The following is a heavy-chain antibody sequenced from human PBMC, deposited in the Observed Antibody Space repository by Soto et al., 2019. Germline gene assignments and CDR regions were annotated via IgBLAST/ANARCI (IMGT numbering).Heavy chain of an antibody. V-gene: IGHV3-30*04. CDR2: ISNDGSNK. D-gene: IGHD6-13*01. J-gene: IGHJ4*02. CDR3: AKESRGGYYFDY. Sequence: GGSLRLSCAASGFTFSSYAMHWVRQAPGKGLEWVAVISNDGSNKYYADSVKGRFTISRDNSENTLYLQMKSLRAEDTAMYSCAKESRGGYYFDYWGQGTLVTVSS. CDR1: GFTFSSYA.